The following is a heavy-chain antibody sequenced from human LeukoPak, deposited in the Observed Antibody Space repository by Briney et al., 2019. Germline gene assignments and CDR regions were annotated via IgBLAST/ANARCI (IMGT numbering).Heavy chain of an antibody. D-gene: IGHD5-12*01. Sequence: PGRCLTLSWSTSGFTFSTYSINWVRHAPGKWLGWVSSISSSSGSISYADSVKGRFTISRDNAKNSLYLQMNSLRAEDTAVYYCARVATDGYWGQGALVTVSS. V-gene: IGHV3-21*01. CDR3: ARVATDGY. CDR2: ISSSSGSI. CDR1: GFTFSTYS. J-gene: IGHJ4*02.